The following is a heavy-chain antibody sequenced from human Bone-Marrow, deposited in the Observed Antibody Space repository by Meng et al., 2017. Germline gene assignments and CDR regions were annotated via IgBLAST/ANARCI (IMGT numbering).Heavy chain of an antibody. CDR2: ISYDGSNK. D-gene: IGHD1-26*01. V-gene: IGHV3-30*01. CDR1: GFTFSSYA. CDR3: ARGDPSSGSHYSDFDY. J-gene: IGHJ4*02. Sequence: GESLKISCAASGFTFSSYAMHWVRQAPGKGLEWVAVISYDGSNKYYADSVRGRLTVSRDNSKNTLYLQMNSLSPDGTAVYYCARGDPSSGSHYSDFDYWGPGTLVTVSS.